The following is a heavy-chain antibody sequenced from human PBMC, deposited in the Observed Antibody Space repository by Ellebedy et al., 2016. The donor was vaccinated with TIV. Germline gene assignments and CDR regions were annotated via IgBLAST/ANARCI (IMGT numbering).Heavy chain of an antibody. CDR3: ARFLYGDFVKFFDS. D-gene: IGHD4-17*01. CDR2: IYWNDDK. J-gene: IGHJ4*02. Sequence: SGPTLVXPTQTLTLTCTFSGFSLRSSGVTVGWIRQPPGKALEWLALIYWNDDKRYSPSLKSRLTITKDTSKNQVVLTLTNMDPVDTATYYCARFLYGDFVKFFDSWGQGTLVTVSS. V-gene: IGHV2-5*01. CDR1: GFSLRSSGVT.